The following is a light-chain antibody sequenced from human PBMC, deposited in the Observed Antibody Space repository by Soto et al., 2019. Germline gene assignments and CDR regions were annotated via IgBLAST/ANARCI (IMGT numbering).Light chain of an antibody. V-gene: IGLV1-40*01. Sequence: QAVVTQPPSVSGAPGQRVTISCTGSSSNIGAGYDVHWYQQLPGTAPKLLIYGNSNRPSGVPDRFSGSKSGTSASLAITGLQAEDEADYYCSSYTPASTLYVFGTGTKVTVL. CDR2: GNS. J-gene: IGLJ1*01. CDR3: SSYTPASTLYV. CDR1: SSNIGAGYD.